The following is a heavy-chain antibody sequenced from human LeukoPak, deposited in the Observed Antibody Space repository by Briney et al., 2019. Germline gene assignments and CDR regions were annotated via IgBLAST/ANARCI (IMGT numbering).Heavy chain of an antibody. CDR2: ISGSGGST. Sequence: GGSLRLSCAASGFTFRRYGMSWVRQAPGKGLEWVSSISGSGGSTYYVDSVKGRFTISRDNAKNSLYLQMNSLRAEDTAVYYCAELGITMIGGVWGKGTTVTISS. CDR1: GFTFRRYG. V-gene: IGHV3-23*01. J-gene: IGHJ6*04. CDR3: AELGITMIGGV. D-gene: IGHD3-10*02.